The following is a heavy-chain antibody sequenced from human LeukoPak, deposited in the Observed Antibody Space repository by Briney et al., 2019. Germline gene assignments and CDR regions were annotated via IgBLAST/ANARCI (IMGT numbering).Heavy chain of an antibody. CDR2: FYYSANT. CDR1: GGSISSSSYF. V-gene: IGHV4-39*07. Sequence: NTSETLSLTCTVSGGSISSSSYFWAWIRQPPGKGLEWIGSFYYSANTYYNPSLKSRVTISVDTSKNQFSLKLSSVTAADTAVYYCARVGRPLVEHGQLWSGYNYYMDVWGKGTTVTISS. D-gene: IGHD5-18*01. J-gene: IGHJ6*03. CDR3: ARVGRPLVEHGQLWSGYNYYMDV.